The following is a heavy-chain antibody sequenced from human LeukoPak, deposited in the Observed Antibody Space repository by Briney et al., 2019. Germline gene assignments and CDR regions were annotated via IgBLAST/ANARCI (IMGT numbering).Heavy chain of an antibody. D-gene: IGHD3-9*01. CDR1: GFTFSSYG. CDR3: AKDLLQYYDILTGYSPAFDY. Sequence: GGSLGLSCAASGFTFSSYGMHWVRQAPGKGLEWVAVISYDGSNKYYADSVKGRFTISRDNSKNTLYLQMNSLRAEDTAVYYCAKDLLQYYDILTGYSPAFDYWGQGTLVTVSS. CDR2: ISYDGSNK. V-gene: IGHV3-30*18. J-gene: IGHJ4*02.